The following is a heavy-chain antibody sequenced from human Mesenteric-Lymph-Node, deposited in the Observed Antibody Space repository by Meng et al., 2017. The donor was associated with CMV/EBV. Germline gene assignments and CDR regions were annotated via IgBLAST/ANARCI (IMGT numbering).Heavy chain of an antibody. J-gene: IGHJ4*02. CDR2: IYYTGST. CDR3: ARTRIVVSGTTFDY. CDR1: GDSISSYY. D-gene: IGHD6-19*01. Sequence: GSLRLSCTVSGDSISSYYWSWIRQPPGKGLEWIGYIYYTGSTNYNPSLKSRVTISIDTSQNQFSLKLSSVTAADTAVYFCARTRIVVSGTTFDYWGLGTLVTVSS. V-gene: IGHV4-59*01.